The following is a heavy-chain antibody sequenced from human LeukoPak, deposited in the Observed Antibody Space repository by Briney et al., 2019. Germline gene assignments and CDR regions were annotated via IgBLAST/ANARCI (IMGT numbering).Heavy chain of an antibody. CDR2: ISAGNDI. Sequence: GGSLRLSCAASGFSFNNYAMVWVRQTPGKGLEWVSVISAGNDIVYADSVKGRFSISRDSSKNTLYLRMNSLRVEDTAVYYCAKYAPPTTALTRFFDDWSQGTLVTVSS. CDR3: AKYAPPTTALTRFFDD. D-gene: IGHD4-17*01. CDR1: GFSFNNYA. V-gene: IGHV3-23*01. J-gene: IGHJ4*02.